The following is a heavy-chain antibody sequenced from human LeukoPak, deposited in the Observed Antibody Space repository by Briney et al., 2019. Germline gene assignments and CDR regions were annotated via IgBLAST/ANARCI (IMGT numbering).Heavy chain of an antibody. Sequence: GGSLRLPCAASGFTVSGNYMNWVRQAPGRGLEWVSSITDSGDGTYYADSVKGRFTISRDDSKNTLYLQMNSLRAEDTAVYYCAKDSPVATRWGQGTLVTVSS. CDR3: AKDSPVATR. V-gene: IGHV3-23*01. D-gene: IGHD1-26*01. CDR2: ITDSGDGT. CDR1: GFTVSGNY. J-gene: IGHJ4*02.